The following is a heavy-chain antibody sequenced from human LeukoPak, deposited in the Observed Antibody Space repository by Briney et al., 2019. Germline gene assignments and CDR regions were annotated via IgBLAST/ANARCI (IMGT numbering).Heavy chain of an antibody. J-gene: IGHJ4*02. Sequence: PGGSLRLSRAASEFTFSSYWMHWVRQAPGKGLVWVSRINSDGSSTSYADSVKGRFTISRDNAKNTLYLQMNSLRAEDTAVYYCARACSGGSCYSDWGQGTLVTVSS. CDR2: INSDGSST. V-gene: IGHV3-74*01. D-gene: IGHD2-15*01. CDR1: EFTFSSYW. CDR3: ARACSGGSCYSD.